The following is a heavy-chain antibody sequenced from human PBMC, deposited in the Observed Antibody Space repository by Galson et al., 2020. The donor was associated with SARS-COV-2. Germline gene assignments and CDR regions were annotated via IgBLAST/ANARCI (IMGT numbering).Heavy chain of an antibody. D-gene: IGHD3-22*01. CDR2: ISYDGSNK. Sequence: QLGESLKISCAASGFTFSSYGMHWVRQAQGKGLEWVVVISYDGSNKYYADSVKGRFTISRDNSKNTLYLQMNSLRAEDTAVYYCAKDGQSSRYYDSSGYYYGLDCDYWGQGTRVTVSS. V-gene: IGHV3-30*18. CDR3: AKDGQSSRYYDSSGYYYGLDCDY. CDR1: GFTFSSYG. J-gene: IGHJ4*02.